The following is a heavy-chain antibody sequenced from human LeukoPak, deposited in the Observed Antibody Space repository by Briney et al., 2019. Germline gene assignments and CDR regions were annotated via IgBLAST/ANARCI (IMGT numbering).Heavy chain of an antibody. CDR1: GFTFSSYA. CDR2: IRASAGST. CDR3: AKGGYTSYFDY. J-gene: IGHJ4*02. V-gene: IGHV3-23*01. D-gene: IGHD6-19*01. Sequence: GGSLRLSCAASGFTFSSYAMTWVRQAPGKGLHWVSTIRASAGSTYYAGSVKGRFTISRDNSKNTVSLQMNSLRAEDTAVYYCAKGGYTSYFDYWGQGTLVTVSS.